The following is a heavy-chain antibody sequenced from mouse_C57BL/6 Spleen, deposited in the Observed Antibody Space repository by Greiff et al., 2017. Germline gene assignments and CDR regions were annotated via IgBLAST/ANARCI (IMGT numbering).Heavy chain of an antibody. D-gene: IGHD4-1*01. J-gene: IGHJ1*03. CDR3: ARGELGYWYFDV. V-gene: IGHV5-4*01. Sequence: EVQLVESGGGLVKPGGSLKLSCAASGFTFSSYAMSWVRQTPEKRLEWVATISDGGSYTYYPDNVKGRFTISRDNAKNNLYLQMSHLKSEDTAMYYCARGELGYWYFDVWGTGTTVTVSS. CDR1: GFTFSSYA. CDR2: ISDGGSYT.